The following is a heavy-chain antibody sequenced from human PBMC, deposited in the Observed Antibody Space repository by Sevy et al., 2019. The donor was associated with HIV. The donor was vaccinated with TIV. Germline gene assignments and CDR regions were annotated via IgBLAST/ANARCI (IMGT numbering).Heavy chain of an antibody. J-gene: IGHJ4*02. CDR3: ARSLYDFWSGYVGDYFDY. V-gene: IGHV3-7*01. CDR2: IKQDGSEK. CDR1: GFTFSSYW. Sequence: VGSLRLSCAASGFTFSSYWMSWVRQAPGKGLEWVANIKQDGSEKYYVDSVKGRFTISRDNAKNSLYLQMNSLRAEDTAVYYCARSLYDFWSGYVGDYFDYWGQGTLVTVSS. D-gene: IGHD3-3*01.